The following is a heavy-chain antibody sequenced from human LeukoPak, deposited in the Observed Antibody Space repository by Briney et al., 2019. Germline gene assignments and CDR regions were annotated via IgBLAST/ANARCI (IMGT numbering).Heavy chain of an antibody. D-gene: IGHD2-8*01. CDR3: ARDPPAVLIDTYG. J-gene: IGHJ4*02. CDR2: VYSGGST. Sequence: GGSLRLSCTASGFIVTNNYINWVRQAPGKGLEWVSLVYSGGSTYYADSVKGRFTISRDNSKNMVYLQMNSLRAEDTAMYYCARDPPAVLIDTYGWGQGTLVTVSS. V-gene: IGHV3-66*01. CDR1: GFIVTNNY.